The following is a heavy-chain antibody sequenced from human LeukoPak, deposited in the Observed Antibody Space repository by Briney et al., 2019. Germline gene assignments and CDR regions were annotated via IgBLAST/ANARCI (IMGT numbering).Heavy chain of an antibody. J-gene: IGHJ4*02. Sequence: GGSLRLSCAASGFTFSDHAMHWVRHAPGKGLEWVSAVGIAADTFYPGSVKGRFTISRENAKNSLYLQMNSLRAEDTAVYYCAKRIAAAGTWYFDYWGQGTLVTVSS. CDR1: GFTFSDHA. D-gene: IGHD6-13*01. V-gene: IGHV3-13*01. CDR3: AKRIAAAGTWYFDY. CDR2: VGIAADT.